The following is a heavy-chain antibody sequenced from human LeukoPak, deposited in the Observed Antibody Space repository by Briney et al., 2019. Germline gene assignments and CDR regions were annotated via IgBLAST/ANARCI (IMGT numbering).Heavy chain of an antibody. V-gene: IGHV3-9*01. CDR1: GFTFDDYA. CDR2: ISWNSGSI. Sequence: GGSLRLSCAAPGFTFDDYAMHWVRQAPGKGLEWVSGISWNSGSIGYADSVKGRFTISRDNAKNSLYLQMNSLRAEDTALYYCAKDTRGVAVADFDYWGQGTLVTVSS. CDR3: AKDTRGVAVADFDY. D-gene: IGHD6-19*01. J-gene: IGHJ4*02.